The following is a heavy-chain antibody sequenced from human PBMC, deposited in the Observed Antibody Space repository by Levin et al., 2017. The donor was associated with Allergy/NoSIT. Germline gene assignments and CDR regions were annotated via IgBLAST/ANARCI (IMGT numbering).Heavy chain of an antibody. V-gene: IGHV4-34*01. CDR1: GGSFSGYY. Sequence: SETLSLTCAVYGGSFSGYYWSWIRQPPGKGLEWIGEINHSGSTNYNPSLKSRVTISVDTSKNQFSLKLSSVTAADTAVYYCARGVVPDSGYAHFDYWGQGTLVTVSS. CDR2: INHSGST. CDR3: ARGVVPDSGYAHFDY. D-gene: IGHD5-12*01. J-gene: IGHJ4*02.